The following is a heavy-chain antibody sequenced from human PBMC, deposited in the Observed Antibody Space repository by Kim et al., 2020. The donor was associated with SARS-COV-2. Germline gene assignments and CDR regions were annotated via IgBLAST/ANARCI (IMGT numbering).Heavy chain of an antibody. J-gene: IGHJ4*02. Sequence: GGSLRLSCAASGFTFSSYAMSWVRQAPGKGLEWVSAISGSGGSTYYADSVKGRFTISRDNSKNTLYLQMNSLRAEDTAVYYCAKDRDSSGYYTGSFDYWGQGTLVTVSS. CDR2: ISGSGGST. CDR3: AKDRDSSGYYTGSFDY. V-gene: IGHV3-23*01. D-gene: IGHD3-22*01. CDR1: GFTFSSYA.